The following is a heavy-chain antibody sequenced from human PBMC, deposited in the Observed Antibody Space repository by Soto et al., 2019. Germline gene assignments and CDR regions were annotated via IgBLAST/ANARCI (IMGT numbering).Heavy chain of an antibody. D-gene: IGHD1-26*01. CDR3: ARVMVGGIDPFDC. CDR2: IYPGDSDT. V-gene: IGHV5-51*01. Sequence: EVQLVQSGAEVKKPGESLKISCEGSGYSFTSYWIGWVRQMPGKGLEWMGIIYPGDSDTKYSPSFQGHVTITVDKSISTAYLQWSSLRASDSAMYYCARVMVGGIDPFDCWGQGTLVTVSS. CDR1: GYSFTSYW. J-gene: IGHJ4*02.